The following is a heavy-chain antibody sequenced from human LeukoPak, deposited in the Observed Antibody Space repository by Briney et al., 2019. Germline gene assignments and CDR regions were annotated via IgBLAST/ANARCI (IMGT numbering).Heavy chain of an antibody. J-gene: IGHJ5*02. Sequence: ASVKVSCKASGYTFTSYDINWVRQATGQGLEWMGWMNPNSGNTGYAQKFQGRVTMTRNTSISTAYVELSGLRSEDTAVYYCARVGLHEGIWFDPWGQGTLVTVSS. CDR1: GYTFTSYD. V-gene: IGHV1-8*01. CDR3: ARVGLHEGIWFDP. CDR2: MNPNSGNT. D-gene: IGHD5-24*01.